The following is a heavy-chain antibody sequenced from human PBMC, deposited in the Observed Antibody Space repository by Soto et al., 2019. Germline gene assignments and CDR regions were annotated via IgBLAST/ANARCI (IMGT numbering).Heavy chain of an antibody. J-gene: IGHJ6*02. CDR1: GYTFTSYA. CDR2: INAGNGNT. D-gene: IGHD2-2*01. CDR3: ARLRCSSTSCYYYYGMDV. V-gene: IGHV1-3*01. Sequence: ASVKVSCKASGYTFTSYAMHWVRQAPGQRLEWMGWINAGNGNTKYSQKFQGRVTITRDTSASTAYMELSSLRSEDTAVYYCARLRCSSTSCYYYYGMDVWGQGTTVTVSS.